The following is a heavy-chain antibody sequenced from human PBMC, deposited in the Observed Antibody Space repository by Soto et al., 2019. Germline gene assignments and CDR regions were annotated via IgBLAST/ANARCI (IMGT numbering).Heavy chain of an antibody. V-gene: IGHV3-23*01. Sequence: GGSLRLSCAASGFTFSSYAMSWVRQAPGKGLEWVSAISATGGQTFYADSVKGRFTISRDNSKNMLYLQIDSLRDEDTALYFCAQDRGWGVVSPSHDSWGQGTLVTVSS. J-gene: IGHJ4*02. CDR2: ISATGGQT. CDR1: GFTFSSYA. CDR3: AQDRGWGVVSPSHDS. D-gene: IGHD2-21*01.